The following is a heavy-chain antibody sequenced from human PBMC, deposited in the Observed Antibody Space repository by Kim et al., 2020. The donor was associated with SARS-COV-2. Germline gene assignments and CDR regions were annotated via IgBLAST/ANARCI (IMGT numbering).Heavy chain of an antibody. J-gene: IGHJ5*02. Sequence: SETLSLTCTVSGGSISSSSYYWGWIRQPPGKGLEWIGSIYYSGSTYYNPSLKSRVTISVDTSKNQFSLKLSSVTAADTAVYYCARRYSSSWYVSSWFDPWGQGTLVTVSS. CDR3: ARRYSSSWYVSSWFDP. V-gene: IGHV4-39*01. D-gene: IGHD6-13*01. CDR2: IYYSGST. CDR1: GGSISSSSYY.